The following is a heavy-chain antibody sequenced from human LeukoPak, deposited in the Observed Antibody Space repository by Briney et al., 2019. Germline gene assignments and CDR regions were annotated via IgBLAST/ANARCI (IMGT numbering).Heavy chain of an antibody. D-gene: IGHD2-2*01. CDR3: ARVGGYCSSTSCYVASYYYYYYMDV. J-gene: IGHJ6*03. CDR1: GFAFDDYG. CDR2: INWNGGST. Sequence: GGSLRLSCAASGFAFDDYGMSWVRQAPGKGLEWVSGINWNGGSTGYADSVKGRFTISRDNAKNSLYLQMNSLRAEDTALYYCARVGGYCSSTSCYVASYYYYYYMDVWGKGTTVTVSS. V-gene: IGHV3-20*04.